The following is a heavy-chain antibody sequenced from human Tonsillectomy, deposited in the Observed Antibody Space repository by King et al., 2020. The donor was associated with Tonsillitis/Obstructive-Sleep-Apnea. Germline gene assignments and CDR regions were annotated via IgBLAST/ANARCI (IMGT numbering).Heavy chain of an antibody. D-gene: IGHD1-14*01. CDR3: AIVRTSSPVYNLDY. V-gene: IGHV3-72*01. J-gene: IGHJ4*02. Sequence: QLVQSGGGLVQPGGSLRLSCAASGFTFSDHYMDWVRQAPGKGLEWVGRTRNKAHSYTTEYAASVKGRFTISRDDSENSLYLQMNSLKTEDTAVYYCAIVRTSSPVYNLDYWGQGTLVTVSS. CDR2: TRNKAHSYTT. CDR1: GFTFSDHY.